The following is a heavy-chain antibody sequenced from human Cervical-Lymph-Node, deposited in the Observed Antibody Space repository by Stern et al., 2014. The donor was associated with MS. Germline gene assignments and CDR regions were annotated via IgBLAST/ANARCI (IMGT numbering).Heavy chain of an antibody. CDR1: GFTFEDYA. D-gene: IGHD2-2*02. V-gene: IGHV3-33*01. CDR2: IWYDGSQK. CDR3: ARKIPDYYYYAMDV. Sequence: VQLEESGGGVVQPGGSQRLSCTASGFTFEDYAMEWVRQVPGKGLEWVAMIWYDGSQKCYGDSVRGRFSVSRDNSRNTLYLQMKSLSLEDTAVYYCARKIPDYYYYAMDVWGQGTTVTVSS. J-gene: IGHJ6*02.